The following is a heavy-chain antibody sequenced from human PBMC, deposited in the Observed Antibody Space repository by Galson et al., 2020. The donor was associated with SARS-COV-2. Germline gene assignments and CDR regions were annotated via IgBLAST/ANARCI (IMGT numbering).Heavy chain of an antibody. J-gene: IGHJ5*02. D-gene: IGHD3-3*01. CDR2: SCYTGNT. CDR1: GGSINNGGYC. Sequence: SQTLSLTCSISGGSINNGGYCWGWIRQLPGKGLEWIGHSCYTGNTYYNPSVSGRVSISRDTSENQFYLTLRSVTAADTAFYYCARGLQEKVEVFGLDTKYNWFDPWGPGSLVTVSS. V-gene: IGHV4-31*02. CDR3: ARGLQEKVEVFGLDTKYNWFDP.